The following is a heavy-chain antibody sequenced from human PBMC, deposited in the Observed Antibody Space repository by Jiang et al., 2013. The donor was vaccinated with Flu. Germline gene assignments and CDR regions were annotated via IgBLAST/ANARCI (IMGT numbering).Heavy chain of an antibody. CDR2: ISYDGSNK. CDR1: GFTFSSYA. Sequence: VQLLESGGGVVQPGRSLRLSCAASGFTFSSYAMHWVRQAPGKGLEWVAVISYDGSNKYYADSVKGRFTISRDNSKNTLYLQMNSLRAEDTAVYYCARDQLIAVAGTPDEVYYYYGMDVWGQGTTVTVSS. CDR3: ARDQLIAVAGTPDEVYYYYGMDV. J-gene: IGHJ6*02. D-gene: IGHD6-19*01. V-gene: IGHV3-30-3*01.